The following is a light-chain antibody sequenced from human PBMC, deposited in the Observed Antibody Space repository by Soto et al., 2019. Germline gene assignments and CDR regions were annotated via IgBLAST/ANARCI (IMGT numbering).Light chain of an antibody. Sequence: QSALTQPASVSGSPGPSITISGTGTSSDVGGYNYVSWYQQHPGKAPKHMIYDVSNRPSGVSNRVSGSKSGNTASLTISGLQAEDEADYYCSSYTGSSTYVVFGGGTKLTVL. CDR1: SSDVGGYNY. V-gene: IGLV2-14*01. CDR2: DVS. CDR3: SSYTGSSTYVV. J-gene: IGLJ2*01.